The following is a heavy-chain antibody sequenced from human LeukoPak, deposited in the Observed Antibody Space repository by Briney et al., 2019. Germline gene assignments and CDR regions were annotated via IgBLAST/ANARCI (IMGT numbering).Heavy chain of an antibody. D-gene: IGHD3-10*01. CDR2: INPNSGDT. CDR1: GYTFTGYY. Sequence: ASVKVSCKASGYTFTGYYMHWVRQAPGQGLEWMGWINPNSGDTNYAQKFQGRVTMTRDTSISTAYMELSRLKSDDTAVYYRARGRLGSYYNGEDYWGQGTLVTVSS. CDR3: ARGRLGSYYNGEDY. V-gene: IGHV1-2*02. J-gene: IGHJ4*02.